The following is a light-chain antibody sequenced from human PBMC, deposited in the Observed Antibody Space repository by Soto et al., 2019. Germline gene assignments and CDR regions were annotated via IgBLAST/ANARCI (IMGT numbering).Light chain of an antibody. CDR1: QSVSISY. V-gene: IGKV3-20*01. J-gene: IGKJ5*01. CDR3: LQYGGSPIT. CDR2: GAS. Sequence: EIVLTQSPGTLSLSPGERATLSCRASQSVSISYLAWYQQKPGQAPRLLIYGASNMATGIPDRFSGSGSGTDFTLTISRLEPEDFAVYYCLQYGGSPITFGQGTRLEIK.